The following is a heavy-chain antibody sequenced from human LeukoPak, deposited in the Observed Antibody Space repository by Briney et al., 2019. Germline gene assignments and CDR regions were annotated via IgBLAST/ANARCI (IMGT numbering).Heavy chain of an antibody. D-gene: IGHD3-10*01. Sequence: ASVKVSCKASGYTFTSYGISWVRQAPGQGLEWMGWISAYNGNTNYAQKLQGGVTLTTDTSTSTAYMELRSLRSDDTAVYYCARSYGSGSPPWFDPWGQGTLVTVSS. J-gene: IGHJ5*02. V-gene: IGHV1-18*04. CDR2: ISAYNGNT. CDR1: GYTFTSYG. CDR3: ARSYGSGSPPWFDP.